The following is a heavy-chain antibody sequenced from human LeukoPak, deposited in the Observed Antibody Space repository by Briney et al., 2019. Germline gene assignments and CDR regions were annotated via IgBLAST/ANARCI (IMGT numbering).Heavy chain of an antibody. V-gene: IGHV4-34*01. J-gene: IGHJ5*02. CDR2: INHSGST. CDR3: ARDHKRYYDFWSGYYTGWFDP. D-gene: IGHD3-3*01. CDR1: GGSISGYY. Sequence: PSETLSLTCTVSGGSISGYYWSWIRQPPGKGLEWIGEINHSGSTNYNPSLKSRVTISVDTSKNQFSLKLSSVTAADTAVYYCARDHKRYYDFWSGYYTGWFDPWGQGTLVTVSS.